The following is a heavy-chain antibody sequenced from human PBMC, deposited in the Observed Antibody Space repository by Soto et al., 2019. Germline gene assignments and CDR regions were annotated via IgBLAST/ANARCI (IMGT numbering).Heavy chain of an antibody. Sequence: TCTVSGGSIRSGGYYWSWLRQPPGQGLEGIGYVFYTGRANYNASLKSRVSISLDTSNYQFSLKLSSVTAADTAVYYCARDGDGRMTTNPYYYNGMDVWGPGTTVTVSS. V-gene: IGHV4-61*08. D-gene: IGHD4-4*01. CDR3: ARDGDGRMTTNPYYYNGMDV. J-gene: IGHJ6*02. CDR1: GGSIRSGGYY. CDR2: VFYTGRA.